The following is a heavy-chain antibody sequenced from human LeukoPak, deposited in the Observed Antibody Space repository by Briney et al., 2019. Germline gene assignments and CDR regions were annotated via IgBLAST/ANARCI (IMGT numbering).Heavy chain of an antibody. CDR3: AKDRISMVRSSDIDN. J-gene: IGHJ4*02. Sequence: GGSLILSCAASGFTFRSYGMHWVRQAPGKGLEWVALITYDDFYKYYGDSVKGRFTISRDNSKNTLYLQMNSLRPEDTAVYYCAKDRISMVRSSDIDNWGQGTLVTVSS. CDR1: GFTFRSYG. V-gene: IGHV3-30*18. D-gene: IGHD3-10*01. CDR2: ITYDDFYK.